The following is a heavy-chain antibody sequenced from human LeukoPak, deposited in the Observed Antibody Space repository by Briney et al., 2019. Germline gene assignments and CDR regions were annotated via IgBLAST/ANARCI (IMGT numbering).Heavy chain of an antibody. CDR3: VRDGSGTTPFDY. V-gene: IGHV3-74*01. Sequence: GGSLRLSCAASGFTFTSYWMHRVRQAPGKGLVWVSLITSDGSTTIYADSVKGRFTISRDNAKNTLYLQMNSLRVEDTAVYYCVRDGSGTTPFDYWGQGTLVTVSS. CDR1: GFTFTSYW. J-gene: IGHJ4*02. CDR2: ITSDGSTT. D-gene: IGHD1-1*01.